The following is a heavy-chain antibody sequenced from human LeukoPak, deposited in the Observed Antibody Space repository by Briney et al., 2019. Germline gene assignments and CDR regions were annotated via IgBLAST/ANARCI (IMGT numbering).Heavy chain of an antibody. D-gene: IGHD6-13*01. J-gene: IGHJ5*02. CDR3: AKGGIAAAVRA. CDR1: GFTFSDYA. V-gene: IGHV3-23*01. Sequence: GGSLRLSCAASGFTFSDYAMTWFRQTPGRGLEWVSAIGATGGSVYYADFVKGRFTISRDDSKNTVYLQLSRLSAEDTAIYYCAKGGIAAAVRAWGQGTLVTVSS. CDR2: IGATGGSV.